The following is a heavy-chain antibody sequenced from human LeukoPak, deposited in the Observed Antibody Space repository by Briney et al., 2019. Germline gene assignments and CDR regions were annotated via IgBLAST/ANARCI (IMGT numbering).Heavy chain of an antibody. CDR1: GFIFSSYY. CDR2: ISSSSSKI. J-gene: IGHJ5*02. CDR3: AKEITMVRGVKPNWFDP. V-gene: IGHV3-21*04. Sequence: GGSLRLSCAASGFIFSSYYMNWVRQAPGRGLEWVSSISSSSSKIDYADSVKGRFTISRDNAKNSLYLQMNSLRAEDTAVYYCAKEITMVRGVKPNWFDPWGQGTLVTVSS. D-gene: IGHD3-10*01.